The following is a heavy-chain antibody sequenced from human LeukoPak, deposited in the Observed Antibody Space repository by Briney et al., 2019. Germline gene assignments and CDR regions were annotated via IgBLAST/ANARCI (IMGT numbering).Heavy chain of an antibody. J-gene: IGHJ4*02. CDR3: ASLNSGGIWDY. CDR1: GYTFTDYY. V-gene: IGHV1-2*02. Sequence: ASVKVSCKASGYTFTDYYIYWVRQTPGQGLEWMGWINPNSGGTNYSQNFQGRVTMTRDTSISTAYMELNSLRSDDTAVYFCASLNSGGIWDYWGQGTLVTVSS. D-gene: IGHD3-10*01. CDR2: INPNSGGT.